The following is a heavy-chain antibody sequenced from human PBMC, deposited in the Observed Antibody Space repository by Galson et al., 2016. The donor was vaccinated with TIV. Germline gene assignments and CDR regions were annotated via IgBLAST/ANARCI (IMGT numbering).Heavy chain of an antibody. CDR1: GFTFSTYT. J-gene: IGHJ6*02. CDR3: ARIIGYWVGYYTMDV. V-gene: IGHV3-21*01. Sequence: SLRLSCAASGFTFSTYTMNWVRQAPGKRLEWVSSITRSSSYIYYGDSVKGRFTISGDNAKNSLYLQMNSLRAEDTAVYYCARIIGYWVGYYTMDVWGQGTTVTVSS. D-gene: IGHD2-8*02. CDR2: ITRSSSYI.